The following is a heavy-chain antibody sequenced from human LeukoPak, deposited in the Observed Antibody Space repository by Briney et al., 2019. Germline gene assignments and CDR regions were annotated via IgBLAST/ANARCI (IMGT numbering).Heavy chain of an antibody. V-gene: IGHV3-66*01. CDR1: GFTVSSSY. J-gene: IGHJ4*02. Sequence: PGGSLRLSCAASGFTVSSSYMTWVRQAPGKGLEWVSVIYSGGSTYYADSVKGRFTISRDNSKNTLYLQMNSLRAEDTAVYYCAKVTSAGSCYQSDYWGQGTLVTVSS. D-gene: IGHD2-15*01. CDR3: AKVTSAGSCYQSDY. CDR2: IYSGGST.